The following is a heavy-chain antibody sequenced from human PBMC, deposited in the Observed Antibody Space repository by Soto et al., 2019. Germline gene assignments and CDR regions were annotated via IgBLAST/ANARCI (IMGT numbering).Heavy chain of an antibody. CDR1: GVSVTAGNL. CDR2: VFPDGST. D-gene: IGHD3-10*01. V-gene: IGHV4-4*02. Sequence: QVHLQESGPGLVKPWGTLSLTCAVSGVSVTAGNLWSWVRQSPGKGLEWIGEVFPDGSTNYNPSLKSRVTISLDKSQNHFSLSLTSVTAADTALYYCARVLSGNKEWFDPWGKGTLVTVSS. J-gene: IGHJ5*02. CDR3: ARVLSGNKEWFDP.